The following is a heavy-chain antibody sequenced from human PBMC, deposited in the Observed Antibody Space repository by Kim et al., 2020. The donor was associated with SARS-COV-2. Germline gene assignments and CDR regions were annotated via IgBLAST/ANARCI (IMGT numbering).Heavy chain of an antibody. CDR2: TRNKAYSYST. Sequence: GGSLRLSCAASGFTFSDHYMDWVRQAPGKGLEWVGRTRNKAYSYSTEYAASVKGRFTISRDDSKNSLYLQMNSLKTEDTAVYYCNVGIWSGYRSISPNFDNWGQGTLVTVSS. CDR3: NVGIWSGYRSISPNFDN. D-gene: IGHD3-3*01. CDR1: GFTFSDHY. J-gene: IGHJ4*02. V-gene: IGHV3-72*01.